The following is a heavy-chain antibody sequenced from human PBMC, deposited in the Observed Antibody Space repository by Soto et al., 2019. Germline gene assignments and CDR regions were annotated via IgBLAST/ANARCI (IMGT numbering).Heavy chain of an antibody. CDR3: AKYNSGLEN. J-gene: IGHJ4*02. CDR2: MTGTGGST. Sequence: PGGSLRLSCAASGFIFSNFAMSWVRQAPGKGLQWVSAMTGTGGSTYYADSVQGRFTISRDNSKNTLYLQMDSLRAEDSAVYYCAKYNSGLENWGQGTLVTVSS. V-gene: IGHV3-23*01. CDR1: GFIFSNFA. D-gene: IGHD6-19*01.